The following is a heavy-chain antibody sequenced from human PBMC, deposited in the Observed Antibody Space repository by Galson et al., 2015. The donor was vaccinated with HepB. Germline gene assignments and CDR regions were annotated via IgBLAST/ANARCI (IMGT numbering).Heavy chain of an antibody. J-gene: IGHJ4*02. CDR3: ARQSYYWKYYFDY. CDR1: GGSFSGYY. Sequence: ETLSLTCAVYGGSFSGYYWSWIRQPPGKGLEWIGEINHSGSTNYNPSLKSRVTISVDTSKNQFSLKLSSVTAADTAVYYCARQSYYWKYYFDYWGQGTLVTVSS. D-gene: IGHD1-1*01. CDR2: INHSGST. V-gene: IGHV4-34*01.